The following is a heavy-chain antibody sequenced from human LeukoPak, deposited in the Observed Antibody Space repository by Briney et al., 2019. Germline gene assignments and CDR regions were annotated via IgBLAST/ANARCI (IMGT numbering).Heavy chain of an antibody. CDR1: GFTFSSYW. CDR2: IKQDGSEK. Sequence: GGSLRLSCAASGFTFSSYWMSWVRQAPGKGLEWVANIKQDGSEKYYVDSVKGRFTISRDNAKNSLYLQMNGLRAEDTAVYYCARDIGYYDSSGYPYYWGQGTLVTVSS. CDR3: ARDIGYYDSSGYPYY. J-gene: IGHJ4*02. D-gene: IGHD3-22*01. V-gene: IGHV3-7*01.